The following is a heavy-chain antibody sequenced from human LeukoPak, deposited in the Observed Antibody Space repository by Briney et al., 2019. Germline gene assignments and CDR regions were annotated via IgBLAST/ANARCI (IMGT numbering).Heavy chain of an antibody. CDR1: GGSISSLY. V-gene: IGHV4-59*08. J-gene: IGHJ4*02. Sequence: SETLSLTCSVSGGSISSLYWSWIRQPPGKGLEWIGYINYTGSTNYYPSLKSRVTMFVDMSKNQFSLRLSSVTAADTAVYYCARHRAYSSSSPFDYWGQGTLVTVSS. CDR2: INYTGST. D-gene: IGHD6-6*01. CDR3: ARHRAYSSSSPFDY.